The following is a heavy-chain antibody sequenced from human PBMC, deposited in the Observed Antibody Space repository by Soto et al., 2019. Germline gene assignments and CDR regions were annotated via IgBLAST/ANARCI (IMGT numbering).Heavy chain of an antibody. CDR3: AREETAWPLAYGLDV. V-gene: IGHV3-21*01. CDR1: GFTFNSFT. J-gene: IGHJ6*02. CDR2: FGTRGDT. Sequence: GGSLRLSCAASGFTFNSFTMHWVRQAPGKGLEWVSSFGTRGDTYYADTVKGRFTISRDNAKNSVSLQMNSLRAEDTAVYFCAREETAWPLAYGLDVWGQGTTVTV. D-gene: IGHD2-21*02.